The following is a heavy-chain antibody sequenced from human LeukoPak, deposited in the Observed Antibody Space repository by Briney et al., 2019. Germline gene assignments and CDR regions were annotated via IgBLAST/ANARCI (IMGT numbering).Heavy chain of an antibody. CDR3: ATHPSITLIVMVITPWFDY. V-gene: IGHV1-3*01. Sequence: ASVKVSCKASGYTFTSYAMYWVRQAPGQRLEWMGWINAGNGNTKYSQKFQGRVTITRDTSASTAYMELSSLRSEDTAVYYCATHPSITLIVMVITPWFDYWGQGTLVTVSS. J-gene: IGHJ4*02. D-gene: IGHD3-22*01. CDR2: INAGNGNT. CDR1: GYTFTSYA.